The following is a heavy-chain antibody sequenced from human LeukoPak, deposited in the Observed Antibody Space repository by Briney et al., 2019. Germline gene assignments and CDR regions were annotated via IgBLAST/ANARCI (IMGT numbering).Heavy chain of an antibody. CDR3: ARDRLVLDYYYYGMDV. CDR1: GYTFTSYY. D-gene: IGHD2-21*01. J-gene: IGHJ6*02. CDR2: INPSGGST. Sequence: ASVKVSCKASGYTFTSYYMHWVRRAPGQGLEWMGIINPSGGSTSYAQKFQGRVTMTRDTSTSTVYMELSSLRSEDTAVYYCARDRLVLDYYYYGMDVWGQGTTVTVSS. V-gene: IGHV1-46*01.